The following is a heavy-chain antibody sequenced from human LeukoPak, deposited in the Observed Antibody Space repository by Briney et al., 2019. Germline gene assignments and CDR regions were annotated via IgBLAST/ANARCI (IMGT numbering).Heavy chain of an antibody. CDR1: GFIFSSYA. J-gene: IGHJ4*02. CDR2: IWYDGSND. Sequence: SGGSLRLSCAASGFIFSSYAIHWVRQAPGKGLEWVAAIWYDGSNDYYGDSVTGRFTISRDNSKNTLYLQMNSLRAEDTAVYYCAKDTYSSSLDYWGQGTLVTVSS. CDR3: AKDTYSSSLDY. V-gene: IGHV3-30*02. D-gene: IGHD6-13*01.